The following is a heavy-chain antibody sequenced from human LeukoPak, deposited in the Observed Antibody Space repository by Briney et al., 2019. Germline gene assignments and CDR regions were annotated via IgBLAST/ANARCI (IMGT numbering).Heavy chain of an antibody. CDR1: GFTFSDYY. D-gene: IGHD2-2*01. CDR2: ISSSGSTI. CDR3: ARDLGYCSSTSCYARVAFDI. J-gene: IGHJ3*02. Sequence: GGSLRLSCAASGFTFSDYYMSWLRQAPGKGLEWVSYISSSGSTIYYADSVKGRFTISRDNAKNSLYLQMNSLRAEDTAVYYCARDLGYCSSTSCYARVAFDIWGQGTMVTVSS. V-gene: IGHV3-11*04.